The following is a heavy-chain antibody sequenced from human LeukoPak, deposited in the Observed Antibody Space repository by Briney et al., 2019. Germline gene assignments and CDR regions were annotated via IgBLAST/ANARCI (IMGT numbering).Heavy chain of an antibody. V-gene: IGHV4-59*02. D-gene: IGHD5-12*01. Sequence: SETLSLTCIVSGGSVSSLYWHWIRQSPEKGLEWIGYAYSTGGAKYNPSLKNRVTMSFDTPKNHFTLKLTSVTAADTAVYFCARSYGGYVLDEWGQGTLVVVSS. CDR2: AYSTGGA. J-gene: IGHJ4*02. CDR3: ARSYGGYVLDE. CDR1: GGSVSSLY.